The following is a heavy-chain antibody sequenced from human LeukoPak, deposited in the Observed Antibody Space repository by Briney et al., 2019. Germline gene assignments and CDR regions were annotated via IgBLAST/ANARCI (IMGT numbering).Heavy chain of an antibody. Sequence: GRSLRLSCAASGFTFSSYAMHWVRQAPGKGLEWVAVISYDGSNKYYADSVKGRFTISRDNSKNTLYLQMNSLRAEDTAVYYCARDLGGSGSYSDYWGQGTLVTVSS. D-gene: IGHD3-10*01. J-gene: IGHJ4*02. V-gene: IGHV3-30-3*01. CDR3: ARDLGGSGSYSDY. CDR1: GFTFSSYA. CDR2: ISYDGSNK.